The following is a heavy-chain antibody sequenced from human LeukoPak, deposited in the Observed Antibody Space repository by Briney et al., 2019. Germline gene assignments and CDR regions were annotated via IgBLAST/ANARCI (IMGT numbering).Heavy chain of an antibody. Sequence: ETGGSLRLSCAASGFNFNDYYMSWIRQAPGEGLEWVSYIGSSGGTIYYADSVKGRFTISRDNAKNSLYLQMNSLRDEDTAVYYCARGVRGYSYGSGFDYWGQGTLVTVSS. CDR1: GFNFNDYY. CDR2: IGSSGGTI. V-gene: IGHV3-11*04. CDR3: ARGVRGYSYGSGFDY. D-gene: IGHD5-18*01. J-gene: IGHJ4*02.